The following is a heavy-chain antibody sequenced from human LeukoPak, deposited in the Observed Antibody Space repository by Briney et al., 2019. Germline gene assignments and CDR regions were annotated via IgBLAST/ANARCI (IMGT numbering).Heavy chain of an antibody. CDR3: THSIGEIRYFDY. J-gene: IGHJ4*02. V-gene: IGHV4-59*01. CDR1: GCSINPYY. CDR2: IYHSGST. D-gene: IGHD3-22*01. Sequence: SETLSLTCTVYGCSINPYYWSWIRQPPGKGLEWIAYIYHSGSTKYNPSLKSRVTMSVDTSKNQFSLKLSSVTAADAAVYCCTHSIGEIRYFDYWGQGTLVTVSS.